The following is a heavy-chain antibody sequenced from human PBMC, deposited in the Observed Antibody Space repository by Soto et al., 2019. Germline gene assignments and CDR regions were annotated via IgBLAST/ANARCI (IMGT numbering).Heavy chain of an antibody. CDR1: GFTFSSYA. J-gene: IGHJ6*02. V-gene: IGHV3-23*01. CDR3: AKDLPPMVRGVTYYYYYGMDV. CDR2: ISGSGGST. Sequence: EVQLLESGGGLVQPGGSLRLSCAASGFTFSSYAMSWVRQAPGKGLEWVSAISGSGGSTYYADSVKGRFTISRDNSKNTLYLQMNSLRAEDTAVYYCAKDLPPMVRGVTYYYYYGMDVWGQGTTVTVSS. D-gene: IGHD3-10*01.